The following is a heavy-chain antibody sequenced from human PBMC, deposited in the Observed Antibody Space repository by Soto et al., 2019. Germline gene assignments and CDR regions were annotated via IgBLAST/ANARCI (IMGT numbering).Heavy chain of an antibody. J-gene: IGHJ4*02. Sequence: QVQLVESGGGVVQPGRSLRLSCAASGFTFSSYTMHWVRQAPGKGLQWVALIYYDGSQKYYADSVKDRFTISRDNSKKMINLDMNSLRTEDTAVYYCTRGGGNQLGDCYDNWGQGTLVTVSS. V-gene: IGHV3-30*04. D-gene: IGHD2-21*02. CDR3: TRGGGNQLGDCYDN. CDR1: GFTFSSYT. CDR2: IYYDGSQK.